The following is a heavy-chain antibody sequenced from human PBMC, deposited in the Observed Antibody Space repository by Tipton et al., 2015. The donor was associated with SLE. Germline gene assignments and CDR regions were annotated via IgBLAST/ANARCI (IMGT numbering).Heavy chain of an antibody. CDR1: GGSISSGSYY. CDR2: IYTSGST. CDR3: AREDDILTWTSHSSMDV. Sequence: TLSLTCTVSGGSISSGSYYWSWIRQPAGRGLEWIGHIYTSGSTNYNPSLKSRVNTSVDTSKNQFSLKLSSVTAADTAVYYCAREDDILTWTSHSSMDVWGQGTTVTVSS. V-gene: IGHV4-61*09. J-gene: IGHJ6*02. D-gene: IGHD3-9*01.